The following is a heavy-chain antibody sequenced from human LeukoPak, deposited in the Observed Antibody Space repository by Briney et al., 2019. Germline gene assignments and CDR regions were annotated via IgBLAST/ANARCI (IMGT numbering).Heavy chain of an antibody. CDR1: GFTFSSYA. J-gene: IGHJ4*02. V-gene: IGHV3-23*01. Sequence: GGSLRLSCAASGFTFSSYAMSWVRQAPGKWLEWVSLIIDDGHTTSYADSVKGRFTISRDNSKNTLFLQMNSLRAEDTAVYYCAKYGGHPLPHYYLDYWGQGTQVTVSS. CDR2: IIDDGHTT. D-gene: IGHD3-16*01. CDR3: AKYGGHPLPHYYLDY.